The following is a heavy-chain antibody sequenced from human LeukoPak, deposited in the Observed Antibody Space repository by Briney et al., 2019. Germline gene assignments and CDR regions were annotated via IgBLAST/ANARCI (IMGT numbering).Heavy chain of an antibody. V-gene: IGHV3-48*03. Sequence: PGGSLRLSCAASGFTFSSYEMNWVRQAPGKGLEWVSYISSSGSTIYYADSVKGRFTISRDNAKNSLYLQMNSLRAEDTAVYYCAKGGYYDSSGYYPYYYYYYYMDVWGKGTTVTISS. J-gene: IGHJ6*03. D-gene: IGHD3-22*01. CDR3: AKGGYYDSSGYYPYYYYYYYMDV. CDR2: ISSSGSTI. CDR1: GFTFSSYE.